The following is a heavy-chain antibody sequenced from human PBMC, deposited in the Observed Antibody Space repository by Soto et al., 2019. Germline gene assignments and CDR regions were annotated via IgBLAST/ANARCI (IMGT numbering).Heavy chain of an antibody. J-gene: IGHJ6*03. CDR1: GYSFTSYW. Sequence: PGESLKISCKGSGYSFTSYWIGWVRQMPGKGLEWVGIIYPGDSDTRYSPSFQGQVTISADKSISTAYLQWSSLKASDTAMYYCARQKGDYYYYMDVWGKGTTVTVSS. V-gene: IGHV5-51*01. CDR2: IYPGDSDT. D-gene: IGHD1-26*01. CDR3: ARQKGDYYYYMDV.